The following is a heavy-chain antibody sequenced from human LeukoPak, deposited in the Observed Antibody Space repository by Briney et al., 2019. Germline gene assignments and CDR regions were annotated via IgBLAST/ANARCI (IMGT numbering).Heavy chain of an antibody. CDR3: ARVEGTARGDVRAFDI. V-gene: IGHV1-69*04. CDR2: IIPILGIA. CDR1: GGTFSSYA. Sequence: SVKVSCKASGGTFSSYAISWVRQAPGQGLEWMGRIIPILGIANYAQKFQGRVTITADKSTSTAYMELSSLRSEDTAVYYCARVEGTARGDVRAFDIWGQGTMVIVSS. J-gene: IGHJ3*02. D-gene: IGHD3-10*01.